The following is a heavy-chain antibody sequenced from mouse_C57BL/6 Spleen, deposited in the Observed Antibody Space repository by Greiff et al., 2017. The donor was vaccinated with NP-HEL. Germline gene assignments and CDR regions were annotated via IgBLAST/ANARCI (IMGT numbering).Heavy chain of an antibody. D-gene: IGHD2-10*02. V-gene: IGHV1-82*01. CDR3: ARGYGIYAMDY. CDR1: GYAFSSSW. CDR2: IYPGDGDT. J-gene: IGHJ4*01. Sequence: QVQLKESGPELVKPGASVKISCKASGYAFSSSWMNWVKQRPGKGLEWIGRIYPGDGDTNYNGKFKGKATLTADKSSSTAYMQLSSLTSEDSAVYFCARGYGIYAMDYWGQGTSVTVSS.